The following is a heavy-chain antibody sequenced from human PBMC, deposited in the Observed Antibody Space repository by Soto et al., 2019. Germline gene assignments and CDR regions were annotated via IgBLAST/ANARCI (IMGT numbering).Heavy chain of an antibody. CDR3: ARAVPAALFDY. D-gene: IGHD2-2*01. V-gene: IGHV4-31*03. Sequence: SETLSLTCTVSGGSISSGGYYWSWIRQHSGKALEWIGYIYYSRSTYYNASLKSRVTISVDTSKKQFSLKLSSVTAADTAVYYCARAVPAALFDYWGQGTLVTVSS. CDR1: GGSISSGGYY. CDR2: IYYSRST. J-gene: IGHJ4*02.